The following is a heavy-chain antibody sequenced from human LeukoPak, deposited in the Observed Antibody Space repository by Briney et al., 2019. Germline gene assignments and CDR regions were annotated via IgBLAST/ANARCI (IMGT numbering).Heavy chain of an antibody. V-gene: IGHV3-23*01. D-gene: IGHD2-2*01. J-gene: IGHJ6*03. CDR1: GFTFSSYA. Sequence: GGSLRLSCAASGFTFSSYAMSWVRQAPGKGLEWVSAISGSGGSTYYADSVKGRFTISRDNSKNTLYLQMNSLRAEDTAVYYCAKVGCSWTSCYPNYYYYMDVWGKGTTVTVSS. CDR3: AKVGCSWTSCYPNYYYYMDV. CDR2: ISGSGGST.